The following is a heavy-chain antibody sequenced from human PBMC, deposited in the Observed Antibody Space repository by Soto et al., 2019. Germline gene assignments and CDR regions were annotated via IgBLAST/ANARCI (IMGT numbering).Heavy chain of an antibody. D-gene: IGHD6-13*01. CDR3: AITRGIAVGWSFEY. CDR1: SGSISSSRSY. Sequence: XHTLSLPFTVSSGSISSSRSYWGWIRQPPGKGLEWIVTHYSGSTYYNPFPENQVTISVDTSKNHFSLKMTSVASADQAIFFYAITRGIAVGWSFEYWGQGKLVTVSS. J-gene: IGHJ4*02. V-gene: IGHV4-39*01. CDR2: HYSGST.